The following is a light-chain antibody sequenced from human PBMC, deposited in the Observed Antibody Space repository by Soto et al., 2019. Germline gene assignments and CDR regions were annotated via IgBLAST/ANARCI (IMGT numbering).Light chain of an antibody. CDR2: AAS. Sequence: DIQMTQSPSSLSASIGDRVTIPCRSSQGISNDFAWYQQKPWKVPYLLIYAASTSHTGVPSRFRGSGSGTDFTITISSVQPEDGATYYFQHYNSASRTFGQGTKVDI. V-gene: IGKV1-27*01. CDR1: QGISND. CDR3: QHYNSASRT. J-gene: IGKJ1*01.